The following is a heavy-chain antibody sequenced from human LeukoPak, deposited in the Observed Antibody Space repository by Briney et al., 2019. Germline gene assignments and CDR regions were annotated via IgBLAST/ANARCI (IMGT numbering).Heavy chain of an antibody. Sequence: PGGSLRLSCAASGFTFSNAWMSWVRQAPGKGLEWVGRIKSKTDGGTTDYAAPVKGRFTISRDSSKNTVYLQMNSLRDEDTAVYYCARDVDTSSHSSQLDPWGQGTLVTVSS. CDR2: IKSKTDGGTT. CDR3: ARDVDTSSHSSQLDP. CDR1: GFTFSNAW. D-gene: IGHD5-18*01. J-gene: IGHJ5*02. V-gene: IGHV3-15*01.